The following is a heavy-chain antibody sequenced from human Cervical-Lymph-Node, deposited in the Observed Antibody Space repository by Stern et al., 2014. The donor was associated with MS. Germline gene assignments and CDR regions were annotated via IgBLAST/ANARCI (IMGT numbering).Heavy chain of an antibody. V-gene: IGHV4-4*02. Sequence: QVQLEESGPGLVKPSGTLSLMCAVSGGSFTSSDWWSWVRQSPGKVLEWIGDIYYSGATKYNPSLRSRVTMSVARSNNQFSLNLSSLTAADTAVYYCARLVTSTGNHNWFDPWGQGTLVTVSS. D-gene: IGHD1-1*01. CDR1: GGSFTSSDW. CDR3: ARLVTSTGNHNWFDP. CDR2: IYYSGAT. J-gene: IGHJ5*02.